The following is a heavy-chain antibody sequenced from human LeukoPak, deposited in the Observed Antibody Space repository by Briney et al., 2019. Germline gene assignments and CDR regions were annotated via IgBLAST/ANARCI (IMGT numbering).Heavy chain of an antibody. CDR2: INPNSGGT. Sequence: ASVKVSCKASGYTFTSYDINWVRQAPGQGLEWMGWINPNSGGTNYAQKFQGRVTMTRDTSISTAYMELSRLRSDDTAVYYCARDWMAGPGSYSHWGQGTLVTVSS. CDR1: GYTFTSYD. J-gene: IGHJ4*02. CDR3: ARDWMAGPGSYSH. V-gene: IGHV1-2*02. D-gene: IGHD3-10*01.